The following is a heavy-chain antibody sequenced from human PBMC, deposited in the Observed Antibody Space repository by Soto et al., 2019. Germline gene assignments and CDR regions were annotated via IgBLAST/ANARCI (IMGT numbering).Heavy chain of an antibody. CDR2: IRKKVNSYST. J-gene: IGHJ4*02. CDR3: VRAATTYNYDN. Sequence: EVQLVESGGGLVQPGGSLRLSCAASGFTFRDHYMDWVRQTPGKGLEWVGRIRKKVNSYSTEYAASVKGRFTISRDDSRNSLYLQMNSLKIEDTAFYCCVRAATTYNYDNWGQGTLVTVSS. CDR1: GFTFRDHY. V-gene: IGHV3-72*01. D-gene: IGHD4-17*01.